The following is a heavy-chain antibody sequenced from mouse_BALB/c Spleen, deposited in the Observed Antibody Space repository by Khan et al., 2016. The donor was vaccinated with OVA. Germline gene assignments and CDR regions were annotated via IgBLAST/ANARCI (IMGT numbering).Heavy chain of an antibody. D-gene: IGHD2-1*01. J-gene: IGHJ4*01. Sequence: EVQLQESGPDLVKPSQSLSLTCTVTGYSITSGYSWHWIRQFPGNKLEWMGYIYYSGIINYNPSLKIRISITRDTSKNQFFLQLNSVTSEDTATYYCARDGNYMDFWGQGTSVTVSS. CDR3: ARDGNYMDF. V-gene: IGHV3-1*02. CDR2: IYYSGII. CDR1: GYSITSGYS.